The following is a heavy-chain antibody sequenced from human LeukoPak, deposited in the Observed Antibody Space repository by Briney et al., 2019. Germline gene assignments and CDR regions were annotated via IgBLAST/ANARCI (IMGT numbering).Heavy chain of an antibody. Sequence: GGSLRLSCAASGFTFSSYNMNWVRQAPGKGLEWVSSISSSTSYIYYADSVKGRFTISRDNAKNSLYLQMNSLRAEDTAVYYCAREEDSSSWIPYYYYYYMDVWGKGTTVTVSS. CDR1: GFTFSSYN. D-gene: IGHD6-13*01. CDR2: ISSSTSYI. J-gene: IGHJ6*03. CDR3: AREEDSSSWIPYYYYYYMDV. V-gene: IGHV3-21*01.